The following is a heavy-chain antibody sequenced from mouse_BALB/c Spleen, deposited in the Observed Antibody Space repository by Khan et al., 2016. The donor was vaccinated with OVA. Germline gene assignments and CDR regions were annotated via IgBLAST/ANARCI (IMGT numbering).Heavy chain of an antibody. J-gene: IGHJ2*01. CDR2: INSNGGST. V-gene: IGHV5-6-3*01. CDR1: GFTFSSYG. CDR3: ARMARTIN. Sequence: EVELAESGGGLVQPGGSLKLSCAASGFTFSSYGMSWVRQTPDKRLELVATINSNGGSTYYPDSVKGRFTISRDNAKNTLYLQMSSLKSEDTAMYYCARMARTINWGQGTTLTVSS.